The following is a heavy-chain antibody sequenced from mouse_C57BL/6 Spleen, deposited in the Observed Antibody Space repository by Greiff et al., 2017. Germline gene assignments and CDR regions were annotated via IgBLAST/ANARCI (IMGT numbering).Heavy chain of an antibody. CDR2: IHPNSGST. J-gene: IGHJ2*01. CDR1: GYTFTSYW. CDR3: ASLIYYDYDVF. Sequence: QVQLQQPGAELVKPGASVKLSCKASGYTFTSYWMHWVKQRPGQGLAWIGMIHPNSGSTNYNEKFKSKATLTVDKSSSTAYMQLSSLTSEDSAVYYCASLIYYDYDVFWGQGTTLTVSS. V-gene: IGHV1-64*01. D-gene: IGHD2-4*01.